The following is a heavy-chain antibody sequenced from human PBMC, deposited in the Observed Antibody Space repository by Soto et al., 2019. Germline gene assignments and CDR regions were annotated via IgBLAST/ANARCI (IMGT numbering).Heavy chain of an antibody. J-gene: IGHJ4*02. CDR1: GFSVNNNY. CDR3: AKAPTRGLAVAGSYYFDY. D-gene: IGHD6-19*01. Sequence: GVSLRLSCAASGFSVNNNYMSWVRQAPGKGLEWVSVIYSGGSTYYADSVKGRFTTSRDNSKNTLYLQLNSLRAEDTAVYYCAKAPTRGLAVAGSYYFDYWGQGTLVTVSS. CDR2: IYSGGST. V-gene: IGHV3-53*01.